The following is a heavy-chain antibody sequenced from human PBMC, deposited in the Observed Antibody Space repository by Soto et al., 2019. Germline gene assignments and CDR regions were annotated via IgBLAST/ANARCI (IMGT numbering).Heavy chain of an antibody. CDR2: IYYSGST. J-gene: IGHJ6*02. D-gene: IGHD3-10*01. CDR3: ASGGRRSPGMDV. CDR1: GGSISSGGYY. V-gene: IGHV4-31*03. Sequence: QVQLQESGPGLVKSSQTLSLTCTVSGGSISSGGYYWSWIRQHPGKGLEWIGYIYYSGSTYYNPSPKSRVTKAVDTSKNQFSLKLSSVTAADTAVYYCASGGRRSPGMDVWGQGTTVTVSS.